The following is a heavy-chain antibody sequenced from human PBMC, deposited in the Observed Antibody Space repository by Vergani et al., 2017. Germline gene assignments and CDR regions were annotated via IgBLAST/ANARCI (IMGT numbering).Heavy chain of an antibody. CDR2: ISWNSGSI. Sequence: EVQLVESGGGLVQPGRSLRLSCAASGFPFHDYAMHWVRQAPGKGLEWVSGISWNSGSIGYADSVKGRFTIARDNAKNSLYLQMHSLRADDTAVYYCATLDRRPEIWGQGTMVTVSS. D-gene: IGHD2-2*03. CDR3: ATLDRRPEI. CDR1: GFPFHDYA. V-gene: IGHV3-9*01. J-gene: IGHJ3*02.